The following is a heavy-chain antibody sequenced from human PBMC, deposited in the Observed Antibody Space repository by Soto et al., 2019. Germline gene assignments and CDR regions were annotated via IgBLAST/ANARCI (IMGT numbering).Heavy chain of an antibody. Sequence: SETLSLTCAVSGHSISSGYYWGWIRQPPGKGLEWIGSFYHSGSTYYNPSLKSRVTISVDTSKNQFSLKLSSVTAADTAAYYCARGEYYGSGNYFDYWGQGTLVTVSS. J-gene: IGHJ4*02. D-gene: IGHD3-10*01. CDR1: GHSISSGYY. CDR2: FYHSGST. V-gene: IGHV4-38-2*01. CDR3: ARGEYYGSGNYFDY.